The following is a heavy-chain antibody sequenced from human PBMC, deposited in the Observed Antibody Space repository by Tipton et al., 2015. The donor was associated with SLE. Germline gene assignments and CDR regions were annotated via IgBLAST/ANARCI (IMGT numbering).Heavy chain of an antibody. V-gene: IGHV4-38-2*02. CDR1: GYSISSGYY. CDR2: IYRSGNT. Sequence: TLSLTCTVSGYSISSGYYWGWIRQPPGKGLEWIGIIYRSGNTFYNPSLKSRVTISVDTSKNQFSLKLSSVTAANTAVYYCATLDASGSYPFDYWGQGTRVTVSS. J-gene: IGHJ4*02. D-gene: IGHD3-10*01. CDR3: ATLDASGSYPFDY.